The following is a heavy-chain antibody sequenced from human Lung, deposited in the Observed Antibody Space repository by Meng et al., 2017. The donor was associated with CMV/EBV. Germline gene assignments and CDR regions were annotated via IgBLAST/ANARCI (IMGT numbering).Heavy chain of an antibody. Sequence: QVQLQESCPGLVKPSGTRSLTRAVSGGSLSSRNWWRWVRQPPGKGLEWIGEIYHSGSTNYNPSLKSRVTISVDESKNQFSLRLSSVTAADTAVYYCARVGAYCGGDCYHPRWGQGTLVTVSS. J-gene: IGHJ4*02. CDR1: GGSLSSRNW. CDR2: IYHSGST. V-gene: IGHV4-4*02. D-gene: IGHD2-21*02. CDR3: ARVGAYCGGDCYHPR.